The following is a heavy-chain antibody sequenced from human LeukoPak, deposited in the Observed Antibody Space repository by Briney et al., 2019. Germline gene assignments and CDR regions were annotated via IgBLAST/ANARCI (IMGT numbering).Heavy chain of an antibody. J-gene: IGHJ4*02. CDR1: GGSVSSGSYY. V-gene: IGHV4-30-4*01. CDR2: IYYSGST. D-gene: IGHD3-22*01. Sequence: PSETLSLTCTVSGGSVSSGSYYWSWIRQPPGKGLEWIGYIYYSGSTYYNPSLKSRVTISVDTSKNQFSLKLSSVTAADTAVYYCALTYYYDRSGYYFDHWGQGTLVTVSS. CDR3: ALTYYYDRSGYYFDH.